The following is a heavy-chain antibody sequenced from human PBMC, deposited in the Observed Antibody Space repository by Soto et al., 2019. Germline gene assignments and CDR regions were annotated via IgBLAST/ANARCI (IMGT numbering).Heavy chain of an antibody. V-gene: IGHV2-5*02. CDR3: AHGDGSCYDSSGRLGFDL. CDR1: GFSLNTRGVG. J-gene: IGHJ5*02. D-gene: IGHD3-22*01. CDR2: IYWDDDK. Sequence: SGPTLVNPTQTLTLTCTFSGFSLNTRGVGVDWIRQPPGKALEWLALIYWDDDKRYSPSLKSRLTITKDTSKNQVVLTMTNMDPVDTGTYYCAHGDGSCYDSSGRLGFDLWGQRSLVTFSS.